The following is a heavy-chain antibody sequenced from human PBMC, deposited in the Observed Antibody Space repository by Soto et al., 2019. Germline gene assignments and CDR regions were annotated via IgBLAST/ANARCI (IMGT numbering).Heavy chain of an antibody. J-gene: IGHJ6*02. D-gene: IGHD5-18*01. CDR3: ARSSRYSQGYGDSYYYYYRMDV. V-gene: IGHV1-69*13. CDR1: GGTFSSYA. CDR2: IIPIFGTA. Sequence: SVRVSCKASGGTFSSYAIRWLRQAPGQGLEWMGGIIPIFGTANYAQKFQGRVTITADESTSTAYMELSSLRSEDTAVYYCARSSRYSQGYGDSYYYYYRMDVWPQGTT.